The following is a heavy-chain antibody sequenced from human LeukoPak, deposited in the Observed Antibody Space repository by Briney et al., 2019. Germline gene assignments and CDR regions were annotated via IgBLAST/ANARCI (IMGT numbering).Heavy chain of an antibody. CDR3: ARQIAVVEPTDPNWFDS. D-gene: IGHD2-21*01. CDR2: IFFSGST. Sequence: SETLSLTCSVSGDSMISGSYYWGWTRQPPGRGPEWIGSIFFSGSTYYTPSLKSRVTMSLDTSKNQFSLRLTSVTAADTAVYYCARQIAVVEPTDPNWFDSWGQGTLVTVSS. J-gene: IGHJ5*01. CDR1: GDSMISGSYY. V-gene: IGHV4-39*07.